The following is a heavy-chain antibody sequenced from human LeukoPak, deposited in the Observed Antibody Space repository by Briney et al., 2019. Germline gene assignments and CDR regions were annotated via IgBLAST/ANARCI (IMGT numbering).Heavy chain of an antibody. Sequence: GRSLRLSCAASGLTFDDYAMHWVRQAPGKGLEWVSGISWNSGRIGYADSVKGRFTISRDNAKNSLYLQMNSLRAEDMALYYCAKGTTGTTGCAFDIWGQGTMVTVSS. CDR1: GLTFDDYA. CDR3: AKGTTGTTGCAFDI. CDR2: ISWNSGRI. D-gene: IGHD1-1*01. J-gene: IGHJ3*02. V-gene: IGHV3-9*03.